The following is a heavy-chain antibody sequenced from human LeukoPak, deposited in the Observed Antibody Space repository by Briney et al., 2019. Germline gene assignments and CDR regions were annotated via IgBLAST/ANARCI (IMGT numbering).Heavy chain of an antibody. V-gene: IGHV1-69*05. CDR3: ARDDYGGTDAFDI. CDR2: IIPIFGTA. D-gene: IGHD4-23*01. Sequence: ASVKVSCXASGGTFSSYAISWVRQAHGQGLEWMGRIIPIFGTANYAQKFQGRVTITTDESTSTAYMELSSLRSEDTAVYYCARDDYGGTDAFDIWGQGTMVTVSS. J-gene: IGHJ3*02. CDR1: GGTFSSYA.